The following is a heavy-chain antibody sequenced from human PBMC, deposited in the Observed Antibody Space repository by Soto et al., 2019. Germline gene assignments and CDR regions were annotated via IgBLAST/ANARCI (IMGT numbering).Heavy chain of an antibody. Sequence: ASVKVSCKASGGTFSSYTISWVRQAPGQGLEWMGRIIPILGIANYAQKFQGRVTITADKSTSTAYMELSSLRSEDTAVYYCARDPIAAAGTGIRYYYYYMDVWGKGTTVTVSS. CDR1: GGTFSSYT. CDR2: IIPILGIA. V-gene: IGHV1-69*04. CDR3: ARDPIAAAGTGIRYYYYYMDV. J-gene: IGHJ6*03. D-gene: IGHD6-13*01.